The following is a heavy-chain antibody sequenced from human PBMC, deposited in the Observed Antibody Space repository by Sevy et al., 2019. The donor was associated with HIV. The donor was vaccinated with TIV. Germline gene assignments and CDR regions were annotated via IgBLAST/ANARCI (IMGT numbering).Heavy chain of an antibody. Sequence: ASVKVSCKASGYTFTGYYMHWVRQAPGQGLEWMGWISPNSGGTNYAQKFQGRVTMTRDTSISTAYMELSRLRSDDTAVYYCARVGSGSYRAFDIWGQGTMVTVSS. CDR2: ISPNSGGT. V-gene: IGHV1-2*02. J-gene: IGHJ3*02. D-gene: IGHD3-10*01. CDR1: GYTFTGYY. CDR3: ARVGSGSYRAFDI.